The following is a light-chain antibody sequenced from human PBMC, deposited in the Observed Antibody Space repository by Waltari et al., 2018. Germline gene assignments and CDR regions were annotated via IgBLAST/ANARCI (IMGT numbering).Light chain of an antibody. CDR1: SSAIGNYNL. CDR2: EGT. CDR3: YSYAGSYVWV. Sequence: QSALTQPASVSGSPGQSITIPCSGTSSAIGNYNLVSWYQQHPGNPPKLIIYEGTQRPSGVSSRFSGSKSGNTASLTISGLQAEDEANYYCYSYAGSYVWVFGGGTKVTVL. V-gene: IGLV2-23*01. J-gene: IGLJ3*02.